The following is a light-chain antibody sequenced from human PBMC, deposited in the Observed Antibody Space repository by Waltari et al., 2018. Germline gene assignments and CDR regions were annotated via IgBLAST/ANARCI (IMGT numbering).Light chain of an antibody. Sequence: DIVMTQSPDSLPVSLGERATLNCKSSQSVLYSANNKNHSAWYQQKPGQSRKLLIDWASTRESGVPDRFSGGGSGTDFPLTISSLQAEDVAVYYCQQYYATPRTFGPGTKVDIK. CDR2: WAS. CDR3: QQYYATPRT. CDR1: QSVLYSANNKNH. V-gene: IGKV4-1*01. J-gene: IGKJ3*01.